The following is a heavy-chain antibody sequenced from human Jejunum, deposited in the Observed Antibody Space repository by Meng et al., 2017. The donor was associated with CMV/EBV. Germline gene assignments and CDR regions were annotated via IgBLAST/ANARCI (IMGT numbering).Heavy chain of an antibody. CDR1: FDDYS. D-gene: IGHD6-6*01. CDR2: ISSKSGSI. V-gene: IGHV3-9*01. Sequence: FDDYSMQGVRQAPGKGLEWVSGISSKSGSIGYADSVKGRFTISRDNAKNSLYLQMNSLRAEDTALYYCAKVDSSSYYYYYGMDVWGQGTTVTVSS. J-gene: IGHJ6*02. CDR3: AKVDSSSYYYYYGMDV.